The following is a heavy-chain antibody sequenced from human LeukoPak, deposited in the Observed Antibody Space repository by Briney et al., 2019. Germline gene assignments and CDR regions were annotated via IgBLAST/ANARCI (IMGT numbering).Heavy chain of an antibody. Sequence: GGSLRLSCAASGFTLSTYSMNWVRQAPGKGPEWLSYISSGSSTIYYADSVKGRFTISRDNSKNTLYLQMNSLRAEDTAVYYCARAHYGGNSGFDYWGQGTLVTVSS. CDR3: ARAHYGGNSGFDY. D-gene: IGHD4-23*01. CDR1: GFTLSTYS. CDR2: ISSGSSTI. V-gene: IGHV3-48*01. J-gene: IGHJ4*02.